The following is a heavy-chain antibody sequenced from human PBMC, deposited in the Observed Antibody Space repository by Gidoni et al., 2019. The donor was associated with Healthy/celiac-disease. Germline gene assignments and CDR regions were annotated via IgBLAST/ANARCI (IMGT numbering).Heavy chain of an antibody. CDR3: ARLDYGDSLLSPDY. D-gene: IGHD4-17*01. J-gene: IGHJ4*02. CDR2: IYYSGST. Sequence: QLQLQESGPGLVKPSETLSLTCTVSGGSISSRSYYWGWIRQPPGQGLEWIGSIYYSGSTYYNPSLKSRVTISVDTSKNQFSLKLSSVTAADTAVYYCARLDYGDSLLSPDYWGQGTLVTVSS. CDR1: GGSISSRSYY. V-gene: IGHV4-39*01.